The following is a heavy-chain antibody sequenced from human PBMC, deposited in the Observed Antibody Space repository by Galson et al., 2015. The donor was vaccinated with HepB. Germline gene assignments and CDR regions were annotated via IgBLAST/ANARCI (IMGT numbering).Heavy chain of an antibody. CDR1: GFTFSSYA. V-gene: IGHV3-64D*06. J-gene: IGHJ4*02. D-gene: IGHD4-17*01. CDR3: VKDLYGDYEPDDY. CDR2: IGSNGGST. Sequence: SLRLSCAASGFTFSSYAMHWVRQAPGKGLEYVSAIGSNGGSTYYADSVKGRFTISRDNSKNTLYLQMSSLRAEDTAVYYCVKDLYGDYEPDDYWGQGTLVTVSS.